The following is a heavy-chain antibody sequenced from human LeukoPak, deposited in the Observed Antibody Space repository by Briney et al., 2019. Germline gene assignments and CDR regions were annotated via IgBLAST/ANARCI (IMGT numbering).Heavy chain of an antibody. D-gene: IGHD3-16*01. V-gene: IGHV3-7*04. CDR3: AGEGLFMAFDI. CDR1: GFTFSSNW. CDR2: IKQDGSQK. J-gene: IGHJ3*02. Sequence: QPRGSLRLSCASSGFTFSSNWMSWLRQAPGKGLECLANIKQDGSQKYYVASVKGRFRISRDYAKKSLSLEMNSLRVEDTAVYYCAGEGLFMAFDIWGQGTMVTVSS.